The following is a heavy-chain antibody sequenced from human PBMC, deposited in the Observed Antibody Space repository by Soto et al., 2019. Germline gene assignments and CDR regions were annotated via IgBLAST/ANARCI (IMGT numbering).Heavy chain of an antibody. CDR3: ATRGNEDDILTGYYTEQYFDY. CDR1: GFTVSSNY. D-gene: IGHD3-9*01. J-gene: IGHJ4*02. Sequence: GGSLRLSCAASGFTVSSNYMSWVRQAPGKGLEWVSVIYSGGSTYYADSVKGRFTISRHNSKNTLYLQMNSLRAEDTAVYYCATRGNEDDILTGYYTEQYFDYWGQGTLVTVSS. CDR2: IYSGGST. V-gene: IGHV3-53*04.